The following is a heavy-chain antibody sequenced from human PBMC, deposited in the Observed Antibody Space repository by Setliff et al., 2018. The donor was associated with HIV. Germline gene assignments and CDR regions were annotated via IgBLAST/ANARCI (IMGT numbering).Heavy chain of an antibody. V-gene: IGHV1-2*06. CDR3: ARGFFSGTYHYFDF. CDR1: GYNFKEHY. CDR2: INPNTGKT. D-gene: IGHD1-26*01. Sequence: ASVRVSCKTSGYNFKEHYIHWVRQAPGQGLEWMGQINPNTGKTKLTQRFQDRVTVTRDTSINTVYMDLVRLRYDDTAIYYCARGFFSGTYHYFDFWGQGSLVTVS. J-gene: IGHJ4*01.